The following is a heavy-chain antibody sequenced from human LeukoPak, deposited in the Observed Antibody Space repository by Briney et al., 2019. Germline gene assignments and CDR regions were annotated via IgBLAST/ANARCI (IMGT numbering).Heavy chain of an antibody. D-gene: IGHD6-19*01. V-gene: IGHV4-34*01. J-gene: IGHJ5*02. CDR1: GGSFSPYY. Sequence: PSETLSLTCAAYGGSFSPYYWGWIRQPPGKGLEWIGSIYHSGSTYYNPSLESRVTISVDTSKNQFSLKLSSVTAADTAVYYCATIAVAGTGWFDPWGQGTLVTVSS. CDR3: ATIAVAGTGWFDP. CDR2: IYHSGST.